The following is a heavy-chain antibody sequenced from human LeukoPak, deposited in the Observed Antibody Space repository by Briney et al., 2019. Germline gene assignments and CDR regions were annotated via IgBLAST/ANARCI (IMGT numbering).Heavy chain of an antibody. D-gene: IGHD5-18*01. CDR3: ARGGYSYGYGVDYYYYMDV. J-gene: IGHJ6*03. Sequence: ASVKVSCKASGYTFTSYYMHWVRQAPGQGLEWMGIINPSGGSTSYAQKFQGRVTMTRDMSTSTVYMELSSLRSEDTAVYYCARGGYSYGYGVDYYYYMDVWGKGTTVTISS. CDR2: INPSGGST. CDR1: GYTFTSYY. V-gene: IGHV1-46*01.